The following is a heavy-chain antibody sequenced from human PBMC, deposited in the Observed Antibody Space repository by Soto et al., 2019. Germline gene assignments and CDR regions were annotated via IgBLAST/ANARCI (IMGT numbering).Heavy chain of an antibody. D-gene: IGHD3-3*01. V-gene: IGHV4-30-4*01. CDR2: IYYSGST. CDR1: GGSISSGDYY. J-gene: IGHJ6*02. Sequence: SETLSLTCTVSGGSISSGDYYWSWIRQPPGKGLEWIGYIYYSGSTYYNPSLKSRVTISVDTSKNQFSLKLSSVTAADTAMYYCARDYDFWSGYPVDYGMDVWGQGTTVTVSS. CDR3: ARDYDFWSGYPVDYGMDV.